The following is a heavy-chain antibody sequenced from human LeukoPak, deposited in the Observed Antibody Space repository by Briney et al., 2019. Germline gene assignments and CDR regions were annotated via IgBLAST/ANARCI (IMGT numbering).Heavy chain of an antibody. J-gene: IGHJ5*02. CDR1: GGSFSGYY. CDR2: INHSGST. V-gene: IGHV4-34*01. D-gene: IGHD2-2*01. CDR3: ARLSDIVVVPGWFDP. Sequence: SETLSLTCAVYGGSFSGYYWSWIRQPPGKGLEWIGEINHSGSTNYNPSLKSRVTISVDTSKNQFSLKLSSVTAADTAVYYCARLSDIVVVPGWFDPWGQGTLVTVSS.